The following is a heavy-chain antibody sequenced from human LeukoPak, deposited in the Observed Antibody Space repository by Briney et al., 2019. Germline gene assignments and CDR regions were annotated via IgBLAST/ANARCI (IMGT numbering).Heavy chain of an antibody. CDR2: INTDTGNP. CDR1: GYTFTTYA. CDR3: ARAARHCSGGSCLSPRVFDI. D-gene: IGHD2-15*01. V-gene: IGHV7-4-1*02. J-gene: IGHJ3*02. Sequence: GASVKVSCKASGYTFTTYAMNWVRQAPGQGLEWMGWINTDTGNPAYAQGFTGRFVFSLDTSGSTAYLQISSLKAEDTAAYYCARAARHCSGGSCLSPRVFDIWGQGTMVTVSS.